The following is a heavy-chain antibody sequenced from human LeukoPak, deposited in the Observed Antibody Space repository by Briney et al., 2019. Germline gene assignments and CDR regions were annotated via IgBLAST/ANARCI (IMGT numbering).Heavy chain of an antibody. CDR2: ISDSGGST. V-gene: IGHV3-23*01. CDR1: GFTFSSYA. J-gene: IGHJ4*02. D-gene: IGHD1-26*01. CDR3: ARGSGSHSGNYYAY. Sequence: GGSLRLSCAASGFTFSSYAMSWVRQAPGKGLEWVSTISDSGGSTYYAASVKGRFTISRDNSKNTLYLQMNSLRAEDTAVYFCARGSGSHSGNYYAYWGQGTLVTVSS.